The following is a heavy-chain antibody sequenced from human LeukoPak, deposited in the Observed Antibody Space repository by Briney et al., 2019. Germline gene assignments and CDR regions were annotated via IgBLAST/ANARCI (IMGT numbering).Heavy chain of an antibody. CDR2: IYYSGST. Sequence: PSQTLSLTCTVSGGSISSSGFYWGWIRQPPGKGLEWIGTIYYSGSTYYKPSLKSRVTISVDTSKNQFSLKLNSVTAADTAVYYCARQLGQQLVLGSYYYMDVWGKGTTVTVSS. D-gene: IGHD6-13*01. J-gene: IGHJ6*03. V-gene: IGHV4-39*01. CDR3: ARQLGQQLVLGSYYYMDV. CDR1: GGSISSSGFY.